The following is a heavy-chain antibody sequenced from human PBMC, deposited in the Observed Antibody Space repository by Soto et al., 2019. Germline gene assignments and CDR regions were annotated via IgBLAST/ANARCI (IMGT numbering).Heavy chain of an antibody. D-gene: IGHD3-22*01. Sequence: QVQLQESGPGLVKPSATLSLTCSVSGGSISSYNWSWIRQPPGKGLEWIAYIYYSGTSYNPSLKSRVAISIEPSKNQFTLKLSSVTTADTVVYNCPRTYDGSGSYSGGYDFDLWGQGTMVTVSS. CDR2: IYYSGT. CDR1: GGSISSYN. V-gene: IGHV4-59*03. J-gene: IGHJ3*01. CDR3: PRTYDGSGSYSGGYDFDL.